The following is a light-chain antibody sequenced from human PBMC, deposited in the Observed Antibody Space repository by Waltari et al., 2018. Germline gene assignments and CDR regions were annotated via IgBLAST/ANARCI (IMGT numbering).Light chain of an antibody. V-gene: IGKV4-1*01. CDR3: QQYYTTEWT. J-gene: IGKJ1*01. CDR2: WAS. Sequence: DIVMTQSPDSLAVSLGERATINCKSSQTVLYSSNNNIYLAWYQQKPGQPPKLLIYWASTRESGVPDRFSGSGSGTDFTLTISSLQAEDVAVYYCQQYYTTEWTFGQGTKVEFK. CDR1: QTVLYSSNNNIY.